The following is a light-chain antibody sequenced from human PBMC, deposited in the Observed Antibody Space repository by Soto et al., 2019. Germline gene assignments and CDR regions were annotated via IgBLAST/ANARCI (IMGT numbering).Light chain of an antibody. V-gene: IGKV3-11*01. CDR2: DAS. CDR1: QSVSSY. CDR3: QQRSNSPPFT. J-gene: IGKJ3*01. Sequence: EIVLTQSPATLSLSPGERATLSCRASQSVSSYLAWYQQKPGQAPRLLIYDASNRATVIPARFSGSGSGTDFTLTISSLQPEDFAVYYCQQRSNSPPFTFGPGTKVDIK.